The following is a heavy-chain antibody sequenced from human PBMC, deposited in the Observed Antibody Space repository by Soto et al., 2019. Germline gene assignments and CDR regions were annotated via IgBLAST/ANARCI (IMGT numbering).Heavy chain of an antibody. CDR2: INTDGGSS. J-gene: IGHJ3*02. CDR3: AREAGYCSRTSCYRRAFDT. D-gene: IGHD2-2*01. V-gene: IGHV3-74*03. Sequence: EVQLVESGGDLVQPGGSLSLSCAASGFTFSGHWMHWVRQVPGKGLEWVSRINTDGGSSAYADSVKGRFTISRENAKNTFYLQMNGLRAEDTAVYYCAREAGYCSRTSCYRRAFDTWGQGTTVTVSS. CDR1: GFTFSGHW.